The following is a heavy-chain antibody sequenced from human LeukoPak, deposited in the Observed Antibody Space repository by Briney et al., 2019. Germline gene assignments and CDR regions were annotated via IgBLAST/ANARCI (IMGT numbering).Heavy chain of an antibody. Sequence: GGSLRLSCAASGFTFSSYEMNWVRQAPGKGLEWVSYISSSGSTIYYADSVKGRFTISRDNAKNSLYLQMNSLRAEDTAVYYCAIIPGPYSSGQFDYWGREPWSPSPQ. D-gene: IGHD6-19*01. V-gene: IGHV3-48*03. CDR1: GFTFSSYE. J-gene: IGHJ4*02. CDR2: ISSSGSTI. CDR3: AIIPGPYSSGQFDY.